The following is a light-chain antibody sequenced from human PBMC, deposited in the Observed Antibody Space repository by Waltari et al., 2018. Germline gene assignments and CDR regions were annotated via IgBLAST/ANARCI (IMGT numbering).Light chain of an antibody. CDR2: DVT. J-gene: IGLJ3*02. V-gene: IGLV2-14*01. CDR3: SSFTSSSTLRV. CDR1: SSDVGGYNY. Sequence: QSALTQPASVSGSPGQSITISCTGTSSDVGGYNYVSWYQQHPGKAPKLMIDDVTKRPSGVSTRFSGSKSGNTASLTISGLQAEDEADYYCSSFTSSSTLRVFGGGTKLTVL.